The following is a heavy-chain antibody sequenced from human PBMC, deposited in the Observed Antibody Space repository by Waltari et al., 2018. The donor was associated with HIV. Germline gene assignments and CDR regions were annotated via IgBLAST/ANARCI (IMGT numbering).Heavy chain of an antibody. J-gene: IGHJ6*02. CDR1: GYAFATYD. V-gene: IGHV1-8*01. Sequence: QVQLVQSGAEVKKPGASVKVSCKASGYAFATYDVNWVRQATGQGPEWMGWMSPNSGNTVYAQEFQGRVTMTRDTSISTVYMELSSLTSEDTAVCYCARGGSASMDVWGQGTTVTVSS. CDR2: MSPNSGNT. CDR3: ARGGSASMDV.